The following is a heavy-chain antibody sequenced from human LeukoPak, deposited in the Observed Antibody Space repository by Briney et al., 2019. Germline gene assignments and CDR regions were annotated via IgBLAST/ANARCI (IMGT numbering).Heavy chain of an antibody. V-gene: IGHV4-4*07. CDR3: ASFLMGWFDP. CDR1: GGSISSYY. CDR2: IYTSGST. J-gene: IGHJ5*02. D-gene: IGHD2-8*01. Sequence: SETLSLTCSVSGGSISSYYWSWIRQPAGKGLEWIGRIYTSGSTNYNPSLKSRVTMSLDPSKNQFSLKLSSVTAADTAVYYCASFLMGWFDPWGQGTLVTVSS.